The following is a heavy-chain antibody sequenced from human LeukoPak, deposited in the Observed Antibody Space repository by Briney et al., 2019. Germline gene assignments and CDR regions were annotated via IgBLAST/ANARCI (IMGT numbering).Heavy chain of an antibody. CDR3: AELGITMIGGV. CDR1: GFTFSSCA. CDR2: ISPSGSTT. Sequence: GGSLRLSCAASGFTFSSCAMTWVRQAPGKGLEWVSSISPSGSTTYYADSVKGRFTISRDNAKNSLYLQMNSLRAEGTAVYYCAELGITMIGGVWGKGTTVTISS. V-gene: IGHV3-48*03. J-gene: IGHJ6*04. D-gene: IGHD3-10*02.